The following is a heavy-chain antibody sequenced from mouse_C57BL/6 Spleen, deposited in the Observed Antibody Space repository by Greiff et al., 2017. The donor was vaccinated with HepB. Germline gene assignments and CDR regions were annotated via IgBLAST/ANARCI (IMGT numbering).Heavy chain of an antibody. Sequence: QVQLQQSGAELVRPGPSVKLSCKASGYTFTSYWMHWVKQRPGQGLEWIGEIDPSDSFTNYNQKFKGKATLTVDTSSSTAYMQLSSLTSEDSAVYYCARGAYWGQGTLVTVSA. CDR1: GYTFTSYW. CDR3: ARGAY. V-gene: IGHV1-59*01. J-gene: IGHJ3*01. CDR2: IDPSDSFT.